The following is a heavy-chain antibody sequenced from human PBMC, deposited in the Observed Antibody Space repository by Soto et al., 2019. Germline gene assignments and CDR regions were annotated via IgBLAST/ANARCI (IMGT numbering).Heavy chain of an antibody. CDR1: GGSVSSGSYY. CDR2: IYYSGST. D-gene: IGHD6-19*01. V-gene: IGHV4-61*01. Sequence: SETLSLTCTASGGSVSSGSYYWSWIRQPPGKGLEWIGYIYYSGSTNYNPSLKSRVTISVDTSKNQFSLKLSSVTAADTAVYCCARDLRGAGFDSSGWWDWGQGTLVTVSS. CDR3: ARDLRGAGFDSSGWWD. J-gene: IGHJ4*02.